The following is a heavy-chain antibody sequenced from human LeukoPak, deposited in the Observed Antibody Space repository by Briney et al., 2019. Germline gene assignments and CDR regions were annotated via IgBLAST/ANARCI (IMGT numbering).Heavy chain of an antibody. J-gene: IGHJ4*02. V-gene: IGHV3-23*01. Sequence: GGSLRLSCAASGFTFSSYAMSWVRQAPGKGLEWVSAISGSGGSTYYADSVKGRFTISRDNSKNTLYLQMNSLGAEDTAVYYCAKRRKGSYYFDYWGQGTLVTVSS. CDR2: ISGSGGST. CDR1: GFTFSSYA. CDR3: AKRRKGSYYFDY.